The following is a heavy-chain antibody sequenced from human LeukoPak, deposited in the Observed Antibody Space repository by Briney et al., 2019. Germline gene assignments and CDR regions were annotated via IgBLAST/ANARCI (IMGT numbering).Heavy chain of an antibody. CDR3: ARIEYADYVLGGMDV. CDR2: IFYSGSA. Sequence: SETLSLTCTVSGGSIRSGDYYWNWIRQPPGKDLEWIGYIFYSGSAYYNPSLKSRVTISVDTSKNQFSLKLTSVTAADTAVYYCARIEYADYVLGGMDVWGKGTTVTVSS. J-gene: IGHJ6*04. CDR1: GGSIRSGDYY. V-gene: IGHV4-30-4*01. D-gene: IGHD4-17*01.